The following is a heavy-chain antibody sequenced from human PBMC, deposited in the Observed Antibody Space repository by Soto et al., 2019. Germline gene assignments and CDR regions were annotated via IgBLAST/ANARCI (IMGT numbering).Heavy chain of an antibody. Sequence: EVQVLESGGGLVQPGGSLRLSCAASGFTFSSYAMNWVRQAPGKGLEWVSTITGSGGSTYYADSVKGRFTISRDNSKNTLYLQMNSLRAEDTAVYYCAIGHSTSWTNFECWGQGTLVTVSS. J-gene: IGHJ4*02. D-gene: IGHD6-13*01. V-gene: IGHV3-23*01. CDR2: ITGSGGST. CDR3: AIGHSTSWTNFEC. CDR1: GFTFSSYA.